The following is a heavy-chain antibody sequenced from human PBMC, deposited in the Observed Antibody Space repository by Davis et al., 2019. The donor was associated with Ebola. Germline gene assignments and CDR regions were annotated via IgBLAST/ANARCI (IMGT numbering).Heavy chain of an antibody. CDR1: GFPFSNYA. CDR3: VRAVFHEVLDY. CDR2: VSHSERER. V-gene: IGHV3-30*04. J-gene: IGHJ4*02. Sequence: GESLKISCAASGFPFSNYAMHWVRQAPGKGLEWVAVVSHSERERFYADSVKGRFTISRDNSENTLYLQMSSLTVDDTAVYYCVRAVFHEVLDYWGQETPVTVSS. D-gene: IGHD3-3*01.